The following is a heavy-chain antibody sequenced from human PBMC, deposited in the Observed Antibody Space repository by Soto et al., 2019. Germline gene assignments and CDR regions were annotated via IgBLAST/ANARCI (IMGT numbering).Heavy chain of an antibody. V-gene: IGHV3-23*01. Sequence: EVQLLESGGGLVQPGGSLRLSCAASGFTFSTYALSWVRQSPGTGLEWVSAISGSGDDTDYTHSVKGRFTISRDNSKNTLALLMDSLRLEDTATYYCATVDRYIRGWSYYSPEYYYYGMDVWGQGTTVTVSS. CDR1: GFTFSTYA. D-gene: IGHD6-19*01. CDR3: ATVDRYIRGWSYYSPEYYYYGMDV. J-gene: IGHJ6*02. CDR2: ISGSGDDT.